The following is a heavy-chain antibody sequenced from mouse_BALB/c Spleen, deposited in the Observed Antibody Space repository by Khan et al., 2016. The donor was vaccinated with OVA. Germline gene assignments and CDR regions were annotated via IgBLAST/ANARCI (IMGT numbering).Heavy chain of an antibody. J-gene: IGHJ2*01. V-gene: IGHV3-2*02. Sequence: HLLATGPGLVQPSQSLSLTCTVTGYSITSGYAWNWIRQFPGNKLEWMGSISYSGVPSYHPSLQTLISITRETSENQFFLQLNSVTTEDTATYYCARGNYYGYYFDYWGQGTTLTVSS. D-gene: IGHD1-1*01. CDR1: GYSITSGYA. CDR3: ARGNYYGYYFDY. CDR2: ISYSGVP.